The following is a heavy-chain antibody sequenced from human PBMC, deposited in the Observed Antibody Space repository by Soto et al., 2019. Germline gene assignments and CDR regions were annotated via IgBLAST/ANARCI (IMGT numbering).Heavy chain of an antibody. CDR3: AAGPPVYYYYYMDV. J-gene: IGHJ6*03. CDR1: GFTFTSSA. V-gene: IGHV1-58*02. CDR2: IVVGSGNT. Sequence: ASVKVSCKASGFTFTSSAMQWVRQARGQRLEWIGWIVVGSGNTNYAQKFQERVTITRDMSTSTAYMELSSLRSEDTAVYYCAAGPPVYYYYYMDVWGKGTTVTVSS.